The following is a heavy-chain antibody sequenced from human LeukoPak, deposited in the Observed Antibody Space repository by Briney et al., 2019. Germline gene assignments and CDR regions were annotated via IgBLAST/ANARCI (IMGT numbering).Heavy chain of an antibody. V-gene: IGHV1-2*02. CDR1: GYTFTGYY. D-gene: IGHD3-22*01. CDR3: ARSTRYYYDSSGYPSDY. Sequence: ASVKVSCKASGYTFTGYYMHWVRQAPGQGLEWMGWINPNSGGTNYAQKFQGRVTMTRDTSISTAYMELSRLRSDDTAVYYCARSTRYYYDSSGYPSDYWGQGTLVTVSS. J-gene: IGHJ4*02. CDR2: INPNSGGT.